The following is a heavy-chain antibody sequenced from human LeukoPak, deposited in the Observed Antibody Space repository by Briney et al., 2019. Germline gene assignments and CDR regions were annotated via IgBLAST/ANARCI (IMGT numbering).Heavy chain of an antibody. CDR3: ARQPYYYDSNGYYRIWFDP. Sequence: GESLKISCTGSGYSFTNYWIAWVRQMPGKGLEWMGIIYPGDSDTRYGPSFQGQVTISADKSISTAYLQWSSLKASDTAMYYCARQPYYYDSNGYYRIWFDPWGQGTLVTVSS. CDR1: GYSFTNYW. V-gene: IGHV5-51*01. CDR2: IYPGDSDT. J-gene: IGHJ5*02. D-gene: IGHD3-22*01.